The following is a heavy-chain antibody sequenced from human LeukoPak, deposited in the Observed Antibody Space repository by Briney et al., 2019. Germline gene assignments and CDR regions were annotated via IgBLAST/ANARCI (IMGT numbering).Heavy chain of an antibody. V-gene: IGHV3-13*01. CDR2: IGVAANT. CDR3: AKSVVVITFRFDD. Sequence: GGSLRLSCAASGFTFSSYDMHWVRQATGKGLEWVSAIGVAANTFYSGSVKGRFTISRENAKNSLYLLMSSLRAEDTAVYYCAKSVVVITFRFDDWGQGALVTVSS. D-gene: IGHD2-15*01. J-gene: IGHJ4*02. CDR1: GFTFSSYD.